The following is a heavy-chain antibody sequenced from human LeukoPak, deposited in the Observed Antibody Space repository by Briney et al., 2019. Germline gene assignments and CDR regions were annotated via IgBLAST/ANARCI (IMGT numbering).Heavy chain of an antibody. V-gene: IGHV4-34*01. CDR1: GGSFSGYY. D-gene: IGHD3-3*01. CDR2: INHSGST. Sequence: SETLSLTCAVYGGSFSGYYWSWIRQPPGKGLEWIGEINHSGSTNYNPSLKSRVTISVDTSKNQFSLKLSSVTAADTAVYYCARGRSTDFWSGYHYYYYGMDVWGQGTTVTVSS. CDR3: ARGRSTDFWSGYHYYYYGMDV. J-gene: IGHJ6*02.